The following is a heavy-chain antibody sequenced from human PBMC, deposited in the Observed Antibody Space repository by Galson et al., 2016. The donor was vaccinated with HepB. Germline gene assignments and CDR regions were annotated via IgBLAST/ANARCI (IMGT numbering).Heavy chain of an antibody. CDR2: INHSGST. CDR3: ARKAHLGLAHYSGSGPFDF. CDR1: GGSFSGYY. V-gene: IGHV4-34*01. Sequence: ETLSLTCGVFGGSFSGYYWSYIRQPPGKGLEWIGEINHSGSTNYNPSLKSRVTISVDTSKNQFSLKLNSVTAADTAVYFCARKAHLGLAHYSGSGPFDFWGQGTPVTVSS. J-gene: IGHJ4*02. D-gene: IGHD3-10*01.